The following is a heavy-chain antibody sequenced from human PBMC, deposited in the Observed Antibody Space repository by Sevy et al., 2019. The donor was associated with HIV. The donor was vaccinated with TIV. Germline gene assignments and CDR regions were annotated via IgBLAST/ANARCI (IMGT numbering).Heavy chain of an antibody. D-gene: IGHD3-10*01. Sequence: SETLSLTCAVSGGSISSGGYSWSWIRQPPGKGLEWIGYIYHSGSTYYNPSLKSRVTISVDRSKNQFSLKLSSVTAADTAVYYCARALYYGSGSYDMESVYFDYWGQGTLVTVSS. CDR2: IYHSGST. CDR1: GGSISSGGYS. V-gene: IGHV4-30-2*01. CDR3: ARALYYGSGSYDMESVYFDY. J-gene: IGHJ4*02.